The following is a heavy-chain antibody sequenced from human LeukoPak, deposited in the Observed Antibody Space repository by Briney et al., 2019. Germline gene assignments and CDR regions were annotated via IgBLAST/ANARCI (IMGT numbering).Heavy chain of an antibody. CDR1: GFTFSSYA. J-gene: IGHJ6*02. D-gene: IGHD1-26*01. CDR3: AKEREYSGRYRPGPTRYYYGMDV. V-gene: IGHV3-23*01. Sequence: GGSLRLSCAASGFTFSSYAMSWVRQAPGKGLEWVSGISGTGGNTYYTDSVKGRFTISRHNSKNTLYLQMNSLRAGNTAVFYCAKEREYSGRYRPGPTRYYYGMDVWGQGTTVTVS. CDR2: ISGTGGNT.